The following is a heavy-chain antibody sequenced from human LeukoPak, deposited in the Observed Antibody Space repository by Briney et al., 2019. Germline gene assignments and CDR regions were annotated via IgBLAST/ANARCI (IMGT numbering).Heavy chain of an antibody. CDR3: AKDIFLGYCSSTSCSARLGLMDV. Sequence: GGSLRLSCAASGFTFDDYAMHWVRQAPGKGLEWVSGISWNSGSIGYADSVKGRFTISRDNAKNSLYLQMNSLRAEDTALYYCAKDIFLGYCSSTSCSARLGLMDVWGQGTTVTVSS. CDR1: GFTFDDYA. J-gene: IGHJ6*02. V-gene: IGHV3-9*01. CDR2: ISWNSGSI. D-gene: IGHD2-2*01.